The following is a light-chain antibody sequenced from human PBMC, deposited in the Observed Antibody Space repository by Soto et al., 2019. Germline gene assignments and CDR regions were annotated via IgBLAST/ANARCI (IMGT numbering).Light chain of an antibody. CDR2: DAS. V-gene: IGKV3-11*01. J-gene: IGKJ4*01. CDR3: LQRSHSLT. Sequence: EIVLTQFPASLSLSPGETATLSCRASEGVSNYLAWYQQKPGQAPRLLIYDASNRATAIPARFSGSGSGTDFTLTISSLEPEDSALYFCLQRSHSLTFGGGTKVDIK. CDR1: EGVSNY.